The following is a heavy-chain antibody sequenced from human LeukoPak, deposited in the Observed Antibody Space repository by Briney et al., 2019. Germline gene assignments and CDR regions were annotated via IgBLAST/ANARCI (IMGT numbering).Heavy chain of an antibody. Sequence: SQTLSLTCTVSGGSISSGGYYWSWIRQHPGKGPEWIGYVYYSGSTYYNPSLKSRVTISVDTSKNQFSLKLSSVTAADTAVYYCARDRWYGMDVWGQGTTVTVSS. V-gene: IGHV4-31*03. J-gene: IGHJ6*02. CDR3: ARDRWYGMDV. CDR1: GGSISSGGYY. D-gene: IGHD5-24*01. CDR2: VYYSGST.